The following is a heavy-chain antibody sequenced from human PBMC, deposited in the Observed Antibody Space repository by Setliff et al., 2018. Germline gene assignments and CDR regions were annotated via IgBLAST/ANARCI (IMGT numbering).Heavy chain of an antibody. V-gene: IGHV1-69*13. J-gene: IGHJ3*01. CDR3: ARENLLTGPNTFDL. CDR1: GGTFNNYA. Sequence: GASVKVSCKASGGTFNNYALSWVRQAPGQGLEWMGGVIPIFHSPNYAQSFQGRVAINADESTSSVFLELSSLRSEDTAVYYCARENLLTGPNTFDLWGPGAMVTVSS. CDR2: VIPIFHSP. D-gene: IGHD3-9*01.